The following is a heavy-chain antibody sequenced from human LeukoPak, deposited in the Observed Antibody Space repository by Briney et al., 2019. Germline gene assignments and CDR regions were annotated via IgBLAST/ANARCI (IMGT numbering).Heavy chain of an antibody. D-gene: IGHD3-10*01. CDR1: GFTFSNAW. CDR3: VPRSRGMDV. V-gene: IGHV3-53*01. J-gene: IGHJ6*02. Sequence: GGSLRLSCAASGFTFSNAWMNWVRQAPGKGLEWVSVIYSGGSTYYADSVKGRFIISRDNSKNTLYLQMNSLRAEDTAVYYCVPRSRGMDVWGQGTTVIVSS. CDR2: IYSGGST.